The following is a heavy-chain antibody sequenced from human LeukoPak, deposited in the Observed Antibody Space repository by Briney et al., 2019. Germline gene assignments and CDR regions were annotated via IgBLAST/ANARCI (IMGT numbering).Heavy chain of an antibody. J-gene: IGHJ4*02. Sequence: GGSLRLSCAASGFTFSSYEMNWVRQAPGKGLEWVSYISSTGSTIYYADSVKGRFTISRDNAKNSLYLQMNSLRAEDTAVYYCSRDFQLTGDAVVDYWGQGTLVTVSS. CDR3: SRDFQLTGDAVVDY. V-gene: IGHV3-48*03. CDR2: ISSTGSTI. CDR1: GFTFSSYE. D-gene: IGHD7-27*01.